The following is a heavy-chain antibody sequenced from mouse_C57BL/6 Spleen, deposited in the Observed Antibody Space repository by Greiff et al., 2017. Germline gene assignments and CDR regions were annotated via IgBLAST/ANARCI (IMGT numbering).Heavy chain of an antibody. CDR1: GYTFTSYR. Sequence: VQLQQPGAELVRPGSSVKLSCKASGYTFTSYRMHWVKQRPIQGLEWIGKFDPSGSGIQYNQKFKDKATLTVDKSSSTAYMQLSRLTSEDSAVYYCAREGYFGRSLAWFAYWGQGTLVTVSA. V-gene: IGHV1-52*01. J-gene: IGHJ3*01. CDR2: FDPSGSGI. D-gene: IGHD1-1*01. CDR3: AREGYFGRSLAWFAY.